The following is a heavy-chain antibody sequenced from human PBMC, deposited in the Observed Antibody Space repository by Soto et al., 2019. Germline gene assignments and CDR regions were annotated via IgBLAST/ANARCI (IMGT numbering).Heavy chain of an antibody. CDR3: ARDRVVVVAATRAGHWFDP. J-gene: IGHJ5*02. Sequence: SETLSLTCTVSGGSVSSGSYSWSWIRQPPGKGLEWIGYIYYRGSTNYNPSLKSRVTISVDTSKNQFSLKLSSVTAADTAVYYCARDRVVVVAATRAGHWFDPWGQGTLVTVSS. V-gene: IGHV4-61*01. D-gene: IGHD2-15*01. CDR2: IYYRGST. CDR1: GGSVSSGSYS.